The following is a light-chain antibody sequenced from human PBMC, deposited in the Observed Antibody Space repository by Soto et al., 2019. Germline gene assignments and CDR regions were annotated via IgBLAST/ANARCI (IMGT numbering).Light chain of an antibody. J-gene: IGKJ1*01. CDR3: QKYGSSSWT. CDR2: GAS. V-gene: IGKV3-20*01. Sequence: EIVLTQSPGTLSLSPGKRATLSCRASQSISSSYLAWYQQRPGQAPRLLIYGASSRATGIPDRFSGSGSGTEFTLTISRLEPEDFAVYYCQKYGSSSWTXGQGTKVDIK. CDR1: QSISSSY.